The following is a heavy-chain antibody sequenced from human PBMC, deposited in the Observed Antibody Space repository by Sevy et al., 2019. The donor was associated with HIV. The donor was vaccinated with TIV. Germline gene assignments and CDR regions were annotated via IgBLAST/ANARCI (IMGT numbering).Heavy chain of an antibody. CDR1: GFTFSSDW. CDR3: IRGTSGTFGH. Sequence: GGSLRLSCEVSGFTFSSDWMHWVRQAPGKGLVWVSRINSDGSRTNYADSVKGRFTISRESAKNTLFLQMDSLRAEDTAMYYCIRGTSGTFGHWGQGTLVTVSS. CDR2: INSDGSRT. D-gene: IGHD1-26*01. V-gene: IGHV3-74*01. J-gene: IGHJ4*02.